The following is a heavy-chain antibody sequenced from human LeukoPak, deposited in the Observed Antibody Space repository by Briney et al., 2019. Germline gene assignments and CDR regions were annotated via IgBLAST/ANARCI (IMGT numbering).Heavy chain of an antibody. V-gene: IGHV1-69*04. Sequence: SVKVSCKASGGTVSSYAISWVRQAAGQGLGWMGRIIPIFGIANYAQKFQGRVTITADKSTSTAYMELSSLRSEDTAVYYCARDGYNPTFDYWGQGTLVTVSS. CDR1: GGTVSSYA. D-gene: IGHD5-24*01. CDR2: IIPIFGIA. CDR3: ARDGYNPTFDY. J-gene: IGHJ4*02.